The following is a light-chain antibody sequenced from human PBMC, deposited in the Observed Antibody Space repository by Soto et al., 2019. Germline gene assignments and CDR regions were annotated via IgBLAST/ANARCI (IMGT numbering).Light chain of an antibody. CDR3: QQVISYPIT. CDR1: QGISSS. CDR2: AAS. J-gene: IGKJ5*01. Sequence: DLQLTQSPPVLSAYVGDRVTITCRASQGISSSLVWYQQRPGKAPKLLIDAASTLQSGIPLRFSGRGSGTEFTLTIISLHPEDFATHYCQQVISYPITFGQGTRLDIK. V-gene: IGKV1-9*01.